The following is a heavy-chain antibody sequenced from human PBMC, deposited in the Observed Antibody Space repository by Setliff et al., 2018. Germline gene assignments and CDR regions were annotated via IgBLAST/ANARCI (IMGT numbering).Heavy chain of an antibody. CDR3: ARDGSAFFYQN. D-gene: IGHD1-26*01. CDR2: IIPVLGMT. J-gene: IGHJ4*02. V-gene: IGHV1-69*10. Sequence: ASVKVSCKASGDPFNAYGVSWVRQAPGQGLEWMGAIIPVLGMTDYAQKFQHRILMAKDTSLNTVYVELSSLRSDDTATYYCARDGSAFFYQNWGQGSLVTVSS. CDR1: GDPFNAYG.